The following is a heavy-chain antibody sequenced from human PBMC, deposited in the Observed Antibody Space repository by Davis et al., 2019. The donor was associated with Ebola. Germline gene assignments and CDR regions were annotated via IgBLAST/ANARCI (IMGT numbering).Heavy chain of an antibody. CDR3: AKDLPLRGDFWSGYFDY. J-gene: IGHJ4*02. V-gene: IGHV3-30*18. CDR1: GFNFSLYG. Sequence: GESLKISCTASGFNFSLYGMHWVRQAPGKGLEWVAVVSYDGSNKYYADSVKGRFTISRDNSKNTLYLQMNSLRAEDTAVYYCAKDLPLRGDFWSGYFDYWGQGTLVTVSS. CDR2: VSYDGSNK. D-gene: IGHD3-3*01.